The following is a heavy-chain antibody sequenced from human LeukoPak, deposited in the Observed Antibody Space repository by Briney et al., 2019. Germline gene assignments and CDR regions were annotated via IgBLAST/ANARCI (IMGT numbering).Heavy chain of an antibody. Sequence: SETLSLTCSVSGGSISSSNWWSWVRQPPGKGLEWIGYIYYSGTTTNYNPSLRSRVTISVDTSKNQFSLRLTSVTAADTAVYYCARGFDSTSTYFDYWGQGTLVTVSS. J-gene: IGHJ4*02. CDR2: IYYSGTT. CDR1: GGSISSSNW. CDR3: ARGFDSTSTYFDY. V-gene: IGHV4-4*02. D-gene: IGHD5-12*01.